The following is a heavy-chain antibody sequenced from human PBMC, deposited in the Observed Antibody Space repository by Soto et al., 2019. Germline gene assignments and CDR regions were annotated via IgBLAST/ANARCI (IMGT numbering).Heavy chain of an antibody. Sequence: QVQLVQSGAEVKKPGSSVKVSCKASGGTFNTYTFSWVRQAPGQGLDWMGRIIPGLDVSNYAQKFQGRVTITADKATTTAYMELSSLRSEDTAVYYCARSTAELVRGGYYYYAMDGWGQGTTVTVSS. CDR3: ARSTAELVRGGYYYYAMDG. CDR1: GGTFNTYT. CDR2: IIPGLDVS. D-gene: IGHD6-13*01. V-gene: IGHV1-69*02. J-gene: IGHJ6*02.